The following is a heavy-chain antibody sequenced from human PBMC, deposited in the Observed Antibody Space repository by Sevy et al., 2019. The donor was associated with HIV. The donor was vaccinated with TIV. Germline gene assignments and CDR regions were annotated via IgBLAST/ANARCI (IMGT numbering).Heavy chain of an antibody. CDR2: MYHKGTA. D-gene: IGHD6-25*01. J-gene: IGHJ4*02. V-gene: IGHV4-4*02. Sequence: SETLSLTCAVSGISITGSYWWSWVRQPPGKGLEWLGDMYHKGTANYNPSLKRRVNISVDKAKNQYSLRMSDVTAPDTAVYYCAAATGTDIFGYYFQYWGRGTQVTVSS. CDR3: AAATGTDIFGYYFQY. CDR1: GISITGSYW.